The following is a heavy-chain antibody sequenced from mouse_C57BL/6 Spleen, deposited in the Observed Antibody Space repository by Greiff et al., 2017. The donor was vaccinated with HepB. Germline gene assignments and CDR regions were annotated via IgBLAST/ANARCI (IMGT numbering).Heavy chain of an antibody. CDR2: ISSGGSYT. Sequence: EVQGVESGGDLVKPGGSLKLSCAASGFTFSSYGMSWVRQTPDKRLEWVATISSGGSYTYYPDSVKVRFTISRDNAKNTLYLQMSSLKSEDTAMYYCARVYYYGSSYYFDYWGQGTTLTVSS. CDR1: GFTFSSYG. J-gene: IGHJ2*01. D-gene: IGHD1-1*01. V-gene: IGHV5-6*01. CDR3: ARVYYYGSSYYFDY.